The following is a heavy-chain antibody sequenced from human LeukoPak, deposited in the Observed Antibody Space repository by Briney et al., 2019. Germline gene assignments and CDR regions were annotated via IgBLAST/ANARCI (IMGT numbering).Heavy chain of an antibody. CDR2: ISGSGGST. Sequence: PGGSLRLSCAASGFTFSSYAMSWVRQAPGKGLEWVSAISGSGGSTYYADSVKGRFTISRDNSKNTLYLQMNSLRAEDTAVYYCAKEVDYIAVAGNYFDYWGQGTLATVSS. V-gene: IGHV3-23*01. CDR1: GFTFSSYA. CDR3: AKEVDYIAVAGNYFDY. J-gene: IGHJ4*02. D-gene: IGHD6-19*01.